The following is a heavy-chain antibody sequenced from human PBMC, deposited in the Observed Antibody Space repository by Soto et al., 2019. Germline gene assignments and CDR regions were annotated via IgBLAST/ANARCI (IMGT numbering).Heavy chain of an antibody. Sequence: QVQLVQSVPEVKKPGASVRVSCMTSGYAFTSYGVNWVRQVPGQGLEWMGWIAPHSGRTTYLPKFQGRVTITADPSTNTAYMELTSLSSDDTGIYFCARAATGSYHSAYWGQGTVFTVSA. CDR1: GYAFTSYG. J-gene: IGHJ4*02. V-gene: IGHV1-18*04. CDR2: IAPHSGRT. CDR3: ARAATGSYHSAY. D-gene: IGHD3-10*01.